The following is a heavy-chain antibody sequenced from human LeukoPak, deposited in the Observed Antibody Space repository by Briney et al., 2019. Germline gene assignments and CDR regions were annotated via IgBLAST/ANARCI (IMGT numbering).Heavy chain of an antibody. CDR1: GYMFSNYW. Sequence: GESLKISCKGSGYMFSNYWIGWVRQMPGKSLEWMGTIYPGDSDTTYSPSLHGQVTISADKSISTAYLQWNSLKASDTAMYFCARQTSSSSRVDFWGQGTLVTVSS. CDR2: IYPGDSDT. D-gene: IGHD6-6*01. V-gene: IGHV5-51*01. CDR3: ARQTSSSSRVDF. J-gene: IGHJ4*02.